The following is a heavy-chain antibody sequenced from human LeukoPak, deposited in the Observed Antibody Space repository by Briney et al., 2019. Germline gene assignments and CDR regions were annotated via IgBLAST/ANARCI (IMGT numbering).Heavy chain of an antibody. CDR1: GFTFSSYG. Sequence: GGSLRLSCAASGFTFSSYGMHWVRQAPGKGLEWVAFIRYDGSNTYYADSVKGRFTISRDKSKNTPSLQMNGLRVEDTAVYYCAKVMPPGRIRFYSYYMDVWGKGTTVTVSS. V-gene: IGHV3-30*02. D-gene: IGHD2-15*01. CDR2: IRYDGSNT. J-gene: IGHJ6*03. CDR3: AKVMPPGRIRFYSYYMDV.